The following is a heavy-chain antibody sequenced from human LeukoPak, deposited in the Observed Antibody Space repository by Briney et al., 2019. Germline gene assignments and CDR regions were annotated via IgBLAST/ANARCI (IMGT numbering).Heavy chain of an antibody. CDR1: GGSFCGYY. Sequence: SETLSLTCAVYGGSFCGYYWSWIRQPPGQGLEWMGEINNSGTTNYNPSTKRRVSISEDTFKNQFSLNRSSVTAADTAVYYCARLKRSIPRYNWFDPWGQGTLVTVSS. V-gene: IGHV4-34*01. J-gene: IGHJ5*02. CDR2: INNSGTT. D-gene: IGHD1-1*01. CDR3: ARLKRSIPRYNWFDP.